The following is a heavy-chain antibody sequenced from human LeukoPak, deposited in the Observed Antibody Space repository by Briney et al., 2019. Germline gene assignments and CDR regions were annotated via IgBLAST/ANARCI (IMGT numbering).Heavy chain of an antibody. V-gene: IGHV4-31*03. J-gene: IGHJ5*02. Sequence: SETLSLTCTVSGGSISSGGYYWSRIRQHPGKGLEWIGYIYYSGSTYYNPSLKSRVTISVDTSKNQFSLKLSSVTAADTAVYYCARYCGGDCSAPSYNWFDPWGQGTLVTVSS. CDR3: ARYCGGDCSAPSYNWFDP. D-gene: IGHD2-21*02. CDR2: IYYSGST. CDR1: GGSISSGGYY.